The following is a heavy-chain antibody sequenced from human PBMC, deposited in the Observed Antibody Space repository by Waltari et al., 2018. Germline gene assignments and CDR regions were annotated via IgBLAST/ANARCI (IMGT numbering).Heavy chain of an antibody. J-gene: IGHJ4*02. CDR1: GFGIGYFR. Sequence: EIHLLESGGGLVQPGGSLRLAWTGSGFGIGYFRMHWVRLTPGKGRLGVSRIDGAGTTTTYADSVKGRFTISRDNAKNTVYLDMSSLRVEDTAVYFCTRDWRHMAFDYWGQGTRVTVSS. V-gene: IGHV3-74*01. CDR3: TRDWRHMAFDY. D-gene: IGHD1-1*01. CDR2: IDGAGTTT.